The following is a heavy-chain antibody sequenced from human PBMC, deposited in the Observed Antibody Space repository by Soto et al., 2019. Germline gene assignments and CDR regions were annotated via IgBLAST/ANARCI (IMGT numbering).Heavy chain of an antibody. CDR1: GFNLRTNG. J-gene: IGHJ4*02. Sequence: PGGSRRLSCGATGFNLRTNGMSWVRQAPGKGLEWVSSFSASRDDIWCAASLNGRVTISRDNSKNTLYLQMNSMRAEDTALYYCAGHGGYSYLGQGTLVTV. D-gene: IGHD4-17*01. CDR2: FSASRDDI. V-gene: IGHV3-23*01. CDR3: AGHGGYSY.